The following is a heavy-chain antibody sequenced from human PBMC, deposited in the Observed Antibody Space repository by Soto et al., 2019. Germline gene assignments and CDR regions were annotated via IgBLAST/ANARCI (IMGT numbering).Heavy chain of an antibody. D-gene: IGHD3-22*01. V-gene: IGHV1-3*01. J-gene: IGHJ4*02. CDR2: INAGNGNT. CDR3: AREVMNYYDSSGYYDYFDY. Sequence: ASVKVSCKASGYTFTSYAMHWVLQAPGQRLEWMGWINAGNGNTKYSQKFQGRVTITRDTSASTAYMELSSLRSEDTAVYYCAREVMNYYDSSGYYDYFDYWGQGTLVTVSS. CDR1: GYTFTSYA.